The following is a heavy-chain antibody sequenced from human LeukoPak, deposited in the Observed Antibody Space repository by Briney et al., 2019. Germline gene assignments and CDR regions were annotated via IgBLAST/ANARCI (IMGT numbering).Heavy chain of an antibody. CDR1: GFTFSSYW. J-gene: IGHJ4*02. Sequence: GGSLRLSCVASGFTFSSYWMHWVRQDPRKGLVWVSRINGDGRNINYADSVRGRFTISRDNAKNSLYLQMNSLRAEDTAVYYCARDVSRISDYWGQGTLVTVSS. CDR2: INGDGRNI. CDR3: ARDVSRISDY. V-gene: IGHV3-74*01. D-gene: IGHD2-15*01.